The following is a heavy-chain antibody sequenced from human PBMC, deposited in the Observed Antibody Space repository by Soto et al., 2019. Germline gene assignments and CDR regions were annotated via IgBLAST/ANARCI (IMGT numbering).Heavy chain of an antibody. CDR2: IGGSGRTT. J-gene: IGHJ4*02. V-gene: IGHV3-23*01. Sequence: EVQLLESGGGLVQPGGSLSLSCAASAFTFNNYAMSWVRQAPGKGLEWVSGIGGSGRTTYYADSVKGRFTISRDNSNNTLILQMNSQRAEDTSVYYCAKRRYSDSSGHFYDYWGQGTLVTVSS. CDR1: AFTFNNYA. D-gene: IGHD3-22*01. CDR3: AKRRYSDSSGHFYDY.